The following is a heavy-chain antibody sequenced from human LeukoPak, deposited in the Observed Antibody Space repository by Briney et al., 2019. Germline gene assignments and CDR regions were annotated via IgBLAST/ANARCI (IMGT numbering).Heavy chain of an antibody. J-gene: IGHJ3*02. CDR3: AKDRSLERRSNAFDI. D-gene: IGHD1-1*01. Sequence: GGSLRLSCAASGFTFDDYAMHWVRQAPGKGLEWVSGISWNSGSIGYADSVKGRFTISRDNAKNSLYLQMNSLRAEDTALYYCAKDRSLERRSNAFDIWGQGTMVTVSS. V-gene: IGHV3-9*01. CDR1: GFTFDDYA. CDR2: ISWNSGSI.